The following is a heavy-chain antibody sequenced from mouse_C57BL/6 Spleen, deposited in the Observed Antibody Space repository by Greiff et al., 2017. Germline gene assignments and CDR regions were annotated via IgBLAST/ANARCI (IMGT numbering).Heavy chain of an antibody. CDR1: GYTFTSYW. D-gene: IGHD2-3*01. Sequence: QVQLQQPGAELVRPGSSVKLSCKASGYTFTSYWLHWVKQRPIPGLAWICNIDPSDSETHYNQKFKDKATLTVDKSSSTAYMQLSSLTSEDSAIYYCARWLLPYYAMDDWGQGTSVTVSS. CDR3: ARWLLPYYAMDD. CDR2: IDPSDSET. J-gene: IGHJ4*01. V-gene: IGHV1-52*01.